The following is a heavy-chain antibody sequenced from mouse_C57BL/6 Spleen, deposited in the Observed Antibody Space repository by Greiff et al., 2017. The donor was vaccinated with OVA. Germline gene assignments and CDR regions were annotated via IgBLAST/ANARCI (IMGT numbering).Heavy chain of an antibody. J-gene: IGHJ4*01. V-gene: IGHV1-82*01. D-gene: IGHD1-1*01. CDR3: ARGGFITTVVATDAMDY. CDR1: GYAFSSSW. CDR2: IYPGDGDT. Sequence: QVQLKESGPELVKPGASVKISCKASGYAFSSSWMNWVKQRPGKGLEWIGRIYPGDGDTNYNGKFKGKATLTADKSSSTAYMQLSSLTSEDSAVYFCARGGFITTVVATDAMDYWGQGTSVTVSS.